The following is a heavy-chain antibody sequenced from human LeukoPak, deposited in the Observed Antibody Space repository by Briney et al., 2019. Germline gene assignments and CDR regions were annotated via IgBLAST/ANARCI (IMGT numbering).Heavy chain of an antibody. J-gene: IGHJ4*02. V-gene: IGHV1-69*04. CDR2: IIPILGIA. D-gene: IGHD6-13*01. CDR3: VVLLIRNCIAAGGTCDY. CDR1: GGTFSSYA. Sequence: SVKVSCKASGGTFSSYAISWVRQAPGQGLEWMGRIIPILGIANYAQKFQGRVTITADKSTSTAYMELSSLRSEDTAVYYCVVLLIRNCIAAGGTCDYWGQGTLVTVSS.